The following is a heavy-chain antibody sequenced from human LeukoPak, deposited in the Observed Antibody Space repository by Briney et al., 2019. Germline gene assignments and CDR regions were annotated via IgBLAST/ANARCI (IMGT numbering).Heavy chain of an antibody. D-gene: IGHD2/OR15-2a*01. Sequence: SGPALVKPTQTVTLTCTFPGFSFTTRGMCVSWIRQAPGKALEWLGRIDWDDDKYYSTSLKTRLTISKDPSKDQVVLTLTKMDPADTGTYYCARHLIGGALDIWGQGTVVTVSS. CDR2: IDWDDDK. J-gene: IGHJ3*02. CDR1: GFSFTTRGMC. CDR3: ARHLIGGALDI. V-gene: IGHV2-70*11.